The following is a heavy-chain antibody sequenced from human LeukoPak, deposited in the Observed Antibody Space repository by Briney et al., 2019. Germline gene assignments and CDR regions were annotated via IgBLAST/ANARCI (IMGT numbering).Heavy chain of an antibody. CDR1: GFTFSSYG. V-gene: IGHV3-30*02. CDR2: IRYDGSKK. CDR3: AKDIVLMSAAIGGTPDY. Sequence: GGSLRLSCAASGFTFSSYGMSWVRQAPGKGLEWVAFIRYDGSKKYYADSVKGRFTISRDNSKNTLYLQMNSLRADDTAIYYCAKDIVLMSAAIGGTPDYWGQGTLLTVSS. D-gene: IGHD2-2*02. J-gene: IGHJ4*02.